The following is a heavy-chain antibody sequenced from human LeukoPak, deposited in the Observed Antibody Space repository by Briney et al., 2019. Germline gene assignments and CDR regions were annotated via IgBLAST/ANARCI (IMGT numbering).Heavy chain of an antibody. J-gene: IGHJ3*02. CDR2: IYYNGIS. CDR3: AREVSEKAFDI. V-gene: IGHV4-59*01. CDR1: GGSISGYY. D-gene: IGHD3-3*01. Sequence: PSETLSLTCTVSGGSISGYYWSWIRQPPGKGLEWIAYIYYNGISNYNPSLKSRVTISVDTSKNQFSLKLSSVTAADTAVYYCAREVSEKAFDIWGQGTMVTVSS.